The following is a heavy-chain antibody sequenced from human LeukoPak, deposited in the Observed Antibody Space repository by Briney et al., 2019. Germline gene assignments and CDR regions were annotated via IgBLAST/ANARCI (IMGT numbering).Heavy chain of an antibody. D-gene: IGHD3-10*01. Sequence: GFTXXXYGMXWVRQAPGKGLEWVAVISYDGSNKYYADSVKGRFTISRDNSKNTLYLQMNSLRAEDTAVYYCARDFVVRGGLDYFDYWGQGTLVTVSS. CDR3: ARDFVVRGGLDYFDY. V-gene: IGHV3-33*05. J-gene: IGHJ4*02. CDR2: ISYDGSNK. CDR1: GFTXXXYG.